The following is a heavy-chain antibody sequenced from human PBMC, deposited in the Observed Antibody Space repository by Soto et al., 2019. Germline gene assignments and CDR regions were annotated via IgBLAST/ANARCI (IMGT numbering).Heavy chain of an antibody. D-gene: IGHD6-6*01. CDR3: ARSIAARSGMDV. Sequence: GGSLRLSCAASGFTFSSYSMNWVRQAPGKGLEWVSSISSSGSYIYYADSVKGRFTISRDNAKNSLYLQMNSLRAEDTAVYYCARSIAARSGMDVWGQGTTVTVSS. CDR2: ISSSGSYI. V-gene: IGHV3-21*01. CDR1: GFTFSSYS. J-gene: IGHJ6*02.